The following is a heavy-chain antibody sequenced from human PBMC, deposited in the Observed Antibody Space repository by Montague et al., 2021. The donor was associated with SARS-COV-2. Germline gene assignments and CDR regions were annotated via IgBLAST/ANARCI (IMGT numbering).Heavy chain of an antibody. CDR3: AKFPQRNYDILIDDAFDI. Sequence: SLRLSCAASGFTFDDYAMHWVRQAPGKGLEWVSGISWNSGSIGYADSVKGRFTISRDNAKNSLYLQMNSLRAEDTALYYRAKFPQRNYDILIDDAFDIWGQGTMVTVSS. CDR2: ISWNSGSI. V-gene: IGHV3-9*01. CDR1: GFTFDDYA. D-gene: IGHD3-9*01. J-gene: IGHJ3*02.